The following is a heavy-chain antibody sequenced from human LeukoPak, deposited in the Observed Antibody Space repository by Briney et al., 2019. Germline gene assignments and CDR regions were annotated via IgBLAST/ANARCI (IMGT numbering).Heavy chain of an antibody. CDR2: ISYDGRDK. CDR3: VREMGGYPFDH. J-gene: IGHJ4*02. V-gene: IGHV3-30*04. Sequence: PGGSLRLSCAASGFTFSNYTTHYAMHWVRQAPGKGLEWVAVISYDGRDKYYADSVKGRFTISRDNSKNTLYLQMNSLRAEDTAVYYCVREMGGYPFDHWGQGTLVTVSS. D-gene: IGHD5-12*01. CDR1: GFTFSNYTTHYA.